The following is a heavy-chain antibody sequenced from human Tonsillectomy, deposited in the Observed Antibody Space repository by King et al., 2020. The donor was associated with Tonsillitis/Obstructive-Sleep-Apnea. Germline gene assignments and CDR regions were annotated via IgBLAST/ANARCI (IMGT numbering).Heavy chain of an antibody. CDR1: GFTFDEYA. Sequence: VQLVESGGGLEQPGRSLRLSCAASGFTFDEYAMHWVRQVPGKGLEWVSGISWNSDSMSFADSVKGRFTISRDNAKNSLYLQMNSLRTEDTALYYCAKDKARFLEWIGTYSVDYWGQGTQVTVSS. V-gene: IGHV3-9*01. CDR3: AKDKARFLEWIGTYSVDY. J-gene: IGHJ4*02. CDR2: ISWNSDSM. D-gene: IGHD3-3*01.